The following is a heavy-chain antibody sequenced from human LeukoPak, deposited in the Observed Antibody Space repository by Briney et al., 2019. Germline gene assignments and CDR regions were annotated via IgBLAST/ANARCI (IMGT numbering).Heavy chain of an antibody. CDR3: TRHAYYYDRSGSYEAFDI. CDR2: MYYSGST. CDR1: GGSISTYY. V-gene: IGHV4-59*08. Sequence: SETLSLTCTVSGGSISTYYWSWIRQPPGKGLEWIGSMYYSGSTNYKPSLKSRVTISVDTSKNQFSLKLSSVTAADTAVYYCTRHAYYYDRSGSYEAFDIWGQGTMVTVSS. D-gene: IGHD3-22*01. J-gene: IGHJ3*02.